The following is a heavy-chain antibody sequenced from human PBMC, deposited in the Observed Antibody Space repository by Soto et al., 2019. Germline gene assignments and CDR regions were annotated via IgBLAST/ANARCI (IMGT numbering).Heavy chain of an antibody. CDR2: ISYDGRNK. V-gene: IGHV3-30*18. CDR3: AKDDRFGGVIY. J-gene: IGHJ4*02. Sequence: GGSLRLSCAASGFTFSDYYMSWIRQAPGKGLEWVAVISYDGRNKYYADSVKGRCTISRDNSKNTLYLQMNSLRAEDTAVYYYAKDDRFGGVIYWGQGTLVTVSS. CDR1: GFTFSDYY. D-gene: IGHD3-16*01.